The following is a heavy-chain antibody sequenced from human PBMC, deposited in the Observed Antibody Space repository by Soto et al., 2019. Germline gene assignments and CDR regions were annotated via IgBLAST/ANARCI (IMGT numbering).Heavy chain of an antibody. D-gene: IGHD3-10*01. J-gene: IGHJ3*02. Sequence: PGGSLRLSCAASGFTFSSYAMSWVRQAPGKGLEWVSAISGSGGSTYYADSVKGRFTISRDNSKNTLYPQMNSLRAEDTAVYYCAKAIHPFGESFAFDIWGQGTMVTVSS. V-gene: IGHV3-23*01. CDR2: ISGSGGST. CDR1: GFTFSSYA. CDR3: AKAIHPFGESFAFDI.